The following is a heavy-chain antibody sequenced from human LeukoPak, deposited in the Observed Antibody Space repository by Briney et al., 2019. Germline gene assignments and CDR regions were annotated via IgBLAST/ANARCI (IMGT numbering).Heavy chain of an antibody. CDR1: GYTFTSYG. Sequence: ASVKVSCKASGYTFTSYGISWVRQAPGQGLEWMGWISAYNGNTNYAQKLRGRVTMTTDTSTSTAYMELRSLRSDDTAVYYCARNGVVVVPAAIGDWFDPWGQGTLVTVSS. J-gene: IGHJ5*02. V-gene: IGHV1-18*01. CDR3: ARNGVVVVPAAIGDWFDP. CDR2: ISAYNGNT. D-gene: IGHD2-2*01.